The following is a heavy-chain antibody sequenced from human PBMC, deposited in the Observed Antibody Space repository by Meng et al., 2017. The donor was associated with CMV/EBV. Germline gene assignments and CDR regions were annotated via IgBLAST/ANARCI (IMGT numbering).Heavy chain of an antibody. CDR2: ISADNGNT. Sequence: ASAKVSCKASGYTCTSYGISWGRQAPGQGLEGMGWISADNGNTNYAQKLQGRVTMTTDTSTSTGYMELRSLRPDDTAVYYGARGTSYDFWSGYPPSSFDYWGQGTLVTVSS. J-gene: IGHJ4*02. D-gene: IGHD3-3*01. V-gene: IGHV1-18*01. CDR1: GYTCTSYG. CDR3: ARGTSYDFWSGYPPSSFDY.